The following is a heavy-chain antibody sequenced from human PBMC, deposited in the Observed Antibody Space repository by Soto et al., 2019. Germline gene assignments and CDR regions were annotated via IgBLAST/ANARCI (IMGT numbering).Heavy chain of an antibody. J-gene: IGHJ4*02. V-gene: IGHV5-51*01. D-gene: IGHD5-12*01. CDR1: GYSFSTYW. CDR3: ARHSLATQPGDY. Sequence: GESLKISCKASGYSFSTYWIAWVRQRPGKGLDWMGIIYPGDSDTRYSPSFQGQVTISVDNSIDTAYLEWTTLRASDSAMYYCARHSLATQPGDYWGQGTRVTVAS. CDR2: IYPGDSDT.